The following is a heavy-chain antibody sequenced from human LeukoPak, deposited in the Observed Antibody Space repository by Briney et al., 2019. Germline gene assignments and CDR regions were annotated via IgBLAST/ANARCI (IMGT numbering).Heavy chain of an antibody. V-gene: IGHV4-34*01. Sequence: PSETLSLTCAVYGGSLSGYSWSWIRQTPGKGLEWIGEIIHSGGTHYNPSLKSRVTMSVDTSKNQFSLNLSSVSAADTAVYFCARGPYSYDSSGAFDIWGQGTMVTVSS. CDR1: GGSLSGYS. J-gene: IGHJ3*02. CDR2: IIHSGGT. CDR3: ARGPYSYDSSGAFDI. D-gene: IGHD3-22*01.